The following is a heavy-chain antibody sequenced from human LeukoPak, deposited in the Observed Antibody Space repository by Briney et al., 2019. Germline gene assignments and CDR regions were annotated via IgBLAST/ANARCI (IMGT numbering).Heavy chain of an antibody. V-gene: IGHV3-23*01. J-gene: IGHJ4*02. D-gene: IGHD4-17*01. CDR2: IFPSGGEI. CDR3: ATYGDYEGYFDF. Sequence: GGSLRLSCAASGFTFSTFAMIWVRQPPGKGLEWVSSIFPSGGEIHYADSVRGRFTISRDNSKSTLSLQMNSLRAEDTAFYYCATYGDYEGYFDFWGQGTLVTVSS. CDR1: GFTFSTFA.